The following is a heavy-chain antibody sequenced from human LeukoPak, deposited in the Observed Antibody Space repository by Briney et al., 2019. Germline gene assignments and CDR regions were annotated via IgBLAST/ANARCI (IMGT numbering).Heavy chain of an antibody. CDR3: ARAPDDFWSGYYSGREFYFDY. Sequence: GGSLRLSCAGYGFNFSSYAMHSVRQAPGKGLGKEAVISYDGSNKYYADSVKGRFTISRDNSKNTLYLQMNSMRAEDTAVYYCARAPDDFWSGYYSGREFYFDYWGQGTLVTVSS. J-gene: IGHJ4*02. D-gene: IGHD3-3*01. V-gene: IGHV3-30-3*01. CDR2: ISYDGSNK. CDR1: GFNFSSYA.